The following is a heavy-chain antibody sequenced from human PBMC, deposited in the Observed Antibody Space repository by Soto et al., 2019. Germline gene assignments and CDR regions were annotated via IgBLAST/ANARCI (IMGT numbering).Heavy chain of an antibody. J-gene: IGHJ3*02. Sequence: SETLSLTCAVYGGSFSGYYWSWIRQPPGKGLEWIGEINHSGSTNYNPSLKSRVTISVDTSKNQFSLKLSSVTAADTAVYYCARGVSSWYTMPFDIWGQGTMVTVSS. V-gene: IGHV4-34*01. CDR3: ARGVSSWYTMPFDI. CDR1: GGSFSGYY. D-gene: IGHD6-13*01. CDR2: INHSGST.